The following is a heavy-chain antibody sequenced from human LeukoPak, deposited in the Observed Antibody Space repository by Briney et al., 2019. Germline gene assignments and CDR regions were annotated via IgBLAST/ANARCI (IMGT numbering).Heavy chain of an antibody. CDR2: INSDWSST. J-gene: IGHJ4*02. D-gene: IGHD3-9*01. Sequence: GSLRLSCAASGFTFSSYWMHWVRQAPGKGLVWVSRINSDWSSTSYADSVKGRFTISRDNAKNTLYLQMNSLRAEDTAVYYCARSPTYYDILTGYYPAYYFDYWGQGTLVTVSS. CDR1: GFTFSSYW. CDR3: ARSPTYYDILTGYYPAYYFDY. V-gene: IGHV3-74*01.